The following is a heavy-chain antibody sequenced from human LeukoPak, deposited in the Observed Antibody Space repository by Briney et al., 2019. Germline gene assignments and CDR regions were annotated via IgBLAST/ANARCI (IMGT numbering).Heavy chain of an antibody. CDR3: ARVRTMIVVVITTPFFDY. V-gene: IGHV4-34*01. CDR1: GGFFSGYY. Sequence: SETLSLTCAVYGGFFSGYYWSWIRQPPGKGLEWIGEINHSGSTNYNPSLKSRVTISVDTSKNQFSLKLSSVTAADTAVYYCARVRTMIVVVITTPFFDYWGQGTLVTVSS. D-gene: IGHD3-22*01. CDR2: INHSGST. J-gene: IGHJ4*02.